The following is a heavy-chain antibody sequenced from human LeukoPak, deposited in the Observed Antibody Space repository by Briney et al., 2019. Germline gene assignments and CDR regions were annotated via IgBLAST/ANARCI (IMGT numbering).Heavy chain of an antibody. D-gene: IGHD6-25*01. CDR2: MNPNSGNT. CDR3: ARGGEDDQTANDY. J-gene: IGHJ4*02. CDR1: GYTFTSYD. V-gene: IGHV1-8*03. Sequence: ASVKVSCKASGYTFTSYDINWVRQATGQGLEWMGWMNPNSGNTGYAQKFQGRVTITRNTSISTAYMELSSLRSEDTAMYYCARGGEDDQTANDYWGQGTLVTVSS.